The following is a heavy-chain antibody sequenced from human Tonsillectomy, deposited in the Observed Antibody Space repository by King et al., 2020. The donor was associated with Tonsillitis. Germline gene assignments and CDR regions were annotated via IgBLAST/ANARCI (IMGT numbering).Heavy chain of an antibody. CDR1: GFIFNTYA. Sequence: QLVQSGGGVVQPGGSLRLSCAASGFIFNTYAIHWVRQAPGKGLEWVGFISFDGNYKFYGDSVRGRYAISRDNSKNTAFLQMESLTSEDTAVYFCAKGGDGATPFDYWGQGSLVTVSS. J-gene: IGHJ4*02. D-gene: IGHD1-26*01. CDR3: AKGGDGATPFDY. CDR2: ISFDGNYK. V-gene: IGHV3-30*02.